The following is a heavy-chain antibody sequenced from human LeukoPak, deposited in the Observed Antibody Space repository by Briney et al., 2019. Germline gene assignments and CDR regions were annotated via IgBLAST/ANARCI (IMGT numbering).Heavy chain of an antibody. J-gene: IGHJ5*02. CDR2: IYYSGST. CDR3: ARAYYGSGSYYNPYERLDP. CDR1: GGSISSSSYY. Sequence: KSSETLSLTCTVSGGSISSSSYYWGWIRQPPGKGLEWIGSIYYSGSTYYNPSLKSRVTISVDTSKNQFSLKLSSVTAADTAVYYCARAYYGSGSYYNPYERLDPWGQGTLVTVSS. D-gene: IGHD3-10*01. V-gene: IGHV4-39*07.